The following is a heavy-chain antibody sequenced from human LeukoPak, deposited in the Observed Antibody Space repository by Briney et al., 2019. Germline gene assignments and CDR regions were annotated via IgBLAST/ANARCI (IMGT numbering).Heavy chain of an antibody. V-gene: IGHV3-30*03. J-gene: IGHJ4*02. CDR2: ISYDGNDN. D-gene: IGHD3-3*01. CDR3: VRDPLEWGGTYYVDY. Sequence: GGSLRLSCAASGFTFSSYSMNWVRQAPGKGLEWVTLISYDGNDNDYGDSVKGRFTSSRDNSKNTVFLHMTSLRPEDTAVYYCVRDPLEWGGTYYVDYWGQGTLVTVSS. CDR1: GFTFSSYS.